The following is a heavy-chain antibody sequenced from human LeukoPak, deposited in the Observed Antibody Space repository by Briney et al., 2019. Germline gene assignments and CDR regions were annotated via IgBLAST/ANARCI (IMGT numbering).Heavy chain of an antibody. D-gene: IGHD6-6*01. J-gene: IGHJ4*02. CDR2: IKTKTEGGTA. CDR3: LTHSTSSAPNY. CDR1: GFTFTNAW. Sequence: GGSLRLSCAASGFTFTNAWMSRVRQAPGKGLEWVGRIKTKTEGGTADYAAPVKGRFTISRDDSENTLYLLMNNLKTEDTALYYCLTHSTSSAPNYWGQGTLVTVSS. V-gene: IGHV3-15*01.